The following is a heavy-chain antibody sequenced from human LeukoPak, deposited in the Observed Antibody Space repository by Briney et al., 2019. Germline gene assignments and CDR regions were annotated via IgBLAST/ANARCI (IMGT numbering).Heavy chain of an antibody. D-gene: IGHD3-10*01. Sequence: GGSLRLSCAASGFTFSSYAMRWVRQAPGKGLEWVSGISGSGGSTYYADSVKGRFTISRDNSKNTLYLQMNSLRAEDTAVYYCAKEILWFGELFGYFDYWGQGTLVTVSS. CDR2: ISGSGGST. J-gene: IGHJ4*02. CDR3: AKEILWFGELFGYFDY. CDR1: GFTFSSYA. V-gene: IGHV3-23*01.